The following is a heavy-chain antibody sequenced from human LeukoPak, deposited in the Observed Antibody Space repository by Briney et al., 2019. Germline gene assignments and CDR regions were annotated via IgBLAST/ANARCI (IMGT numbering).Heavy chain of an antibody. CDR2: IIPIFGTA. V-gene: IGHV1-69*13. D-gene: IGHD3-10*01. J-gene: IGHJ4*02. CDR1: GGTFSSYA. Sequence: SVKVSCKASGGTFSSYAISWVRQAPGQGLEWMGGIIPIFGTANYAQKFQGRVTITADESTSTAYMELSSLRSDDTAVYYCARDLEGYHYGSGNYPQWGQGTLVTVSS. CDR3: ARDLEGYHYGSGNYPQ.